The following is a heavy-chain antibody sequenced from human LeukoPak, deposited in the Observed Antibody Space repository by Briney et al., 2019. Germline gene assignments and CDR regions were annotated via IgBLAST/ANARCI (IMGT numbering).Heavy chain of an antibody. CDR3: ARLGCSSTSCYPGDNWFDP. CDR1: GGSISSSSYY. CDR2: IYYSGST. D-gene: IGHD2-2*01. V-gene: IGHV4-39*01. J-gene: IGHJ5*02. Sequence: SETLSLTCTVSGGSISSSSYYWGWIRQPPGKGLEWIGSIYYSGSTYYNPSLKSRVTISVDTSKNQFSLKLSSVTAAVTAVYYCARLGCSSTSCYPGDNWFDPWGQGTLVTVSS.